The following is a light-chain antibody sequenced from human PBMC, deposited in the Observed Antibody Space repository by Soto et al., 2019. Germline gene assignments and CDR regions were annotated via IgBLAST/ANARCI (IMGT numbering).Light chain of an antibody. J-gene: IGLJ2*01. CDR3: SSYTSSSTYVV. CDR2: EVS. Sequence: QSALTQPASVSGSPGQSITISCTGTISDVGGYNYVSWYQQHPGKAPKLMIYEVSKRPSGVSNRFSGSKSGNTASLTISGLQAEDEAEYYCSSYTSSSTYVVFGGGTKLTVL. V-gene: IGLV2-14*01. CDR1: ISDVGGYNY.